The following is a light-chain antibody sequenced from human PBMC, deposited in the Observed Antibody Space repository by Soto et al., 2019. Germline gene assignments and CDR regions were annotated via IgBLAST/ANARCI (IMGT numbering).Light chain of an antibody. CDR2: NAS. CDR1: QSVTNF. V-gene: IGKV3-11*01. CDR3: QQRYRWPET. Sequence: EIVLTQSPGTLSLSPGERATLSCRASQSVTNFLAWYKQKPGQSPRLLIYNASHRATGIPARFSGSGSGTDFTLTISSLEPEDFAVYYCQQRYRWPETFGQGTKVEIK. J-gene: IGKJ1*01.